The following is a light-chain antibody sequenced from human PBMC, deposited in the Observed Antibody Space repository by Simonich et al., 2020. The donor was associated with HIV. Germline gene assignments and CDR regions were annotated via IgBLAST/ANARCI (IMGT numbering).Light chain of an antibody. CDR3: QQYNDWPT. CDR1: QTVSSN. V-gene: IGKV3-15*01. J-gene: IGKJ4*01. CDR2: GAS. Sequence: EIVMTQSPATLSLSPGERATLSCRASQTVSSNLAWYPQKPCQAPRLRIYGASTRATGIPARFSGSGSGTEFTLTISSMQSEDFAVYRCQQYNDWPTFGGGTKVEIK.